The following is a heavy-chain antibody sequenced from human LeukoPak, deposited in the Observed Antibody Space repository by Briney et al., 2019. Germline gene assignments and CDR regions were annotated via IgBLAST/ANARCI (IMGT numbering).Heavy chain of an antibody. Sequence: GASVKVSCKASGGTFSSYAISWVRQAPGQGLEWMGGIIPIFGTANYAQKFQGRVTITADESTSTAYMELSSLRSEDTAVYYCATTYGSGSYRSWGQGTLVTVSS. D-gene: IGHD3-10*01. CDR1: GGTFSSYA. V-gene: IGHV1-69*13. CDR2: IIPIFGTA. CDR3: ATTYGSGSYRS. J-gene: IGHJ5*02.